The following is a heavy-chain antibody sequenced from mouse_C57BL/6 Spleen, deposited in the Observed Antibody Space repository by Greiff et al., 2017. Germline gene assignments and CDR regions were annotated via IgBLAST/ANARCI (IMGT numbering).Heavy chain of an antibody. CDR1: GFTFSDYY. V-gene: IGHV5-16*01. D-gene: IGHD1-3*01. Sequence: EVKVVESEGVLVQPGSSMKLSCTASGFTFSDYYMAWVRQVPEKGLEWVANINYDGSSTYYLNSLKSRFIISRDNAKNILYLQMSRLKSEDTATYYCARDSGYVDYWGQGTTLTVSS. J-gene: IGHJ2*01. CDR2: INYDGSST. CDR3: ARDSGYVDY.